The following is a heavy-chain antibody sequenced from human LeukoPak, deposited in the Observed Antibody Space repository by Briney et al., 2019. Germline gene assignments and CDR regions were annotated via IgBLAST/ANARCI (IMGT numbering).Heavy chain of an antibody. D-gene: IGHD6-19*01. Sequence: GASVKVSCKASGYTFTGYGISWVRQAPGQGLEWMGWISAYNGNANYAQKLQGRVTMTTDTSTNTAYMELRSLRSDDTAVYYCARSSSGWQDDYWGQGTLVTVSS. CDR3: ARSSSGWQDDY. CDR1: GYTFTGYG. CDR2: ISAYNGNA. J-gene: IGHJ4*02. V-gene: IGHV1-18*01.